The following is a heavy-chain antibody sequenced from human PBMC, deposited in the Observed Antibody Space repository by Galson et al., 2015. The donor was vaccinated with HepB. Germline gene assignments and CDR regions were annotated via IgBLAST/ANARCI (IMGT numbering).Heavy chain of an antibody. Sequence: SLRLSCAASGFTFSRYGMHWVRQAPGKGLEWVALIWYDVTKKEYRDSVKGRFTISRDNSKNTLYLQMDSLGPDDTAVFYCARDGITADHLGSWGQGTLVTVSS. V-gene: IGHV3-33*01. J-gene: IGHJ5*02. D-gene: IGHD7-27*01. CDR3: ARDGITADHLGS. CDR1: GFTFSRYG. CDR2: IWYDVTKK.